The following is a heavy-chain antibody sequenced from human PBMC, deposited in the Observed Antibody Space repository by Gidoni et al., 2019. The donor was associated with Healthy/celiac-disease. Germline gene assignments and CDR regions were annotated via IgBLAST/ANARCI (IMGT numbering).Heavy chain of an antibody. CDR3: ARVGVAAAGTPLDY. CDR2: INPNSGGT. Sequence: QVQLVQSGAEVKKPGASVKVSCKASGYTFTGYYMHWVRQAPGQGLEWMGWINPNSGGTNYAQKLQGWVTMTRETSISTAYMELSRLRSDDTAVYYCARVGVAAAGTPLDYWGQGTLVTVSS. V-gene: IGHV1-2*04. J-gene: IGHJ4*02. D-gene: IGHD6-13*01. CDR1: GYTFTGYY.